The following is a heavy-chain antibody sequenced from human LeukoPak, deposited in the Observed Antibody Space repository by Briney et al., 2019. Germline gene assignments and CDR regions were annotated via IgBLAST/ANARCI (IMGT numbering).Heavy chain of an antibody. D-gene: IGHD5-18*01. J-gene: IGHJ4*02. CDR1: GGSISSGDYY. V-gene: IGHV4-30-4*01. CDR2: IYYSGST. CDR3: ARHGQTSMVPIDY. Sequence: PSQTLSLTCTVSGGSISSGDYYWRWIRQPPGKGLEWIGYIYYSGSTYYNPSLKSRVTISVDTSKNQFSLKLSSVTAADTAVYYCARHGQTSMVPIDYWGQGTLVTVSS.